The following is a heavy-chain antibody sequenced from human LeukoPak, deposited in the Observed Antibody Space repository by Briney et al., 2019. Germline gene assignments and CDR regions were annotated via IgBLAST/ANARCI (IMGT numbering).Heavy chain of an antibody. CDR1: GFTFSSYA. J-gene: IGHJ6*02. D-gene: IGHD3-3*01. CDR3: AKNQGQYHDFWSGYYYYYYGMDV. Sequence: GGPLRLSCAASGFTFSSYAMSWVRQAPGKGLEWVSAISGSGGSTYYADSVKGRFTISRDNSKNTLYLQMNSLRAEDTAVYYCAKNQGQYHDFWSGYYYYYYGMDVWGQGTTVTVSS. CDR2: ISGSGGST. V-gene: IGHV3-23*01.